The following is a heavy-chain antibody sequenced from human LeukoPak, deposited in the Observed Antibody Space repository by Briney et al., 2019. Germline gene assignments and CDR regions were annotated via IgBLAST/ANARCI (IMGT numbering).Heavy chain of an antibody. J-gene: IGHJ4*02. D-gene: IGHD6-6*01. Sequence: GGSLRLSCAASGFTFSSSAMSWIRQAPGKGLEWISVIYSGGSTHYADSVKGRFTISRDNSKNTLFLQMNSLRAEDTAVYYCAKEEQQFDYFDYWGQGTLVTVSS. CDR3: AKEEQQFDYFDY. V-gene: IGHV3-23*03. CDR2: IYSGGST. CDR1: GFTFSSSA.